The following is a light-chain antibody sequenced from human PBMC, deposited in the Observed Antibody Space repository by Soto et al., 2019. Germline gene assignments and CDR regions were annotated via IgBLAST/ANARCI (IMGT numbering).Light chain of an antibody. CDR1: SSDVDDYNY. CDR3: CSYGGTFYV. V-gene: IGLV2-11*01. Sequence: QSALTQPRSVSGSPGQSVTISCTGTSSDVDDYNYVSWFQQHPGKAPKLMIYDVSERPSGVPDRFSGSKSGNTASLTIYGLKAEDQDHYYCCSYGGTFYVFGTGTKVTV. J-gene: IGLJ1*01. CDR2: DVS.